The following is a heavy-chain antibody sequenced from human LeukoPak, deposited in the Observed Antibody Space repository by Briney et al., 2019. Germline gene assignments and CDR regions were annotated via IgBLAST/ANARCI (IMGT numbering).Heavy chain of an antibody. J-gene: IGHJ4*02. CDR3: AKDLIKTRYCSGASCYGRTD. D-gene: IGHD2-15*01. CDR2: ILNDGRKK. V-gene: IGHV3-30*02. Sequence: GGSRRLSCAAAGFTFSNFTIRCVRPAPKRRMGWVASILNDGRKKYYGGFQEGRFTICRDNSKTTVYREMNILRAEDTAVYYSAKDLIKTRYCSGASCYGRTDGGQGTLVTVSS. CDR1: GFTFSNFT.